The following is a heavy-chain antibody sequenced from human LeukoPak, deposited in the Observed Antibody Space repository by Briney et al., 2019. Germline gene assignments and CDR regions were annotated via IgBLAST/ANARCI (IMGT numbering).Heavy chain of an antibody. V-gene: IGHV3-74*01. CDR3: AKSDWFDP. CDR1: GFTFSGYW. Sequence: GGSLRLSCVASGFTFSGYWMHWVRQAPGKGLQWVSRIKGDGSSTSYADSVKGRFTISRDNAKNTLYLQMNSLRAEDTAVYYCAKSDWFDPWGQGTLVTVSS. CDR2: IKGDGSST. J-gene: IGHJ5*02.